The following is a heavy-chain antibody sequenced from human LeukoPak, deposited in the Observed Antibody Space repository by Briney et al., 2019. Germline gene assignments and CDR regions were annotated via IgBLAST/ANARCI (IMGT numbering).Heavy chain of an antibody. CDR2: ISSSSSYI. CDR1: GFTFGSYS. J-gene: IGHJ5*02. V-gene: IGHV3-21*04. CDR3: AKDPRGYSYGGPNWFDP. Sequence: GGSLRLSCAASGFTFGSYSMNWVRQAPGKGLEWVSSISSSSSYIYYADSVKGRFTISRDNSKNTLYLQMNSLRAEDTAVYYCAKDPRGYSYGGPNWFDPWGQGTLVTVSS. D-gene: IGHD5-18*01.